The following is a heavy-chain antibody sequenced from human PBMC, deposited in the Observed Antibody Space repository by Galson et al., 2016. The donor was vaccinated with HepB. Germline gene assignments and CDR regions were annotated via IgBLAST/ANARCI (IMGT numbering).Heavy chain of an antibody. CDR2: LYWNDDK. V-gene: IGHV2-5*01. CDR3: SRRTLHAGHWTFDY. J-gene: IGHJ4*02. D-gene: IGHD1-1*01. CDR1: GFSLSTSGVG. Sequence: PALVKPTQTLTLPCTFSGFSLSTSGVGVGWIRQPPGEALEWLALLYWNDDKRHSPSLKSSSSITKDTSKNQVVLTMTNMDPVDTATYYCSRRTLHAGHWTFDYWGQGTLVTVSS.